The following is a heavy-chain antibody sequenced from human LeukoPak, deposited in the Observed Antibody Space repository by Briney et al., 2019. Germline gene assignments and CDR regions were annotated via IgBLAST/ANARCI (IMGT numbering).Heavy chain of an antibody. CDR1: GFTFSSYW. J-gene: IGHJ6*03. V-gene: IGHV3-74*01. D-gene: IGHD3-9*01. CDR2: INSDGSST. CDR3: ARIRISTDSYYYMDV. Sequence: PGGSLRLSCAASGFTFSSYWMHWVRQAPGKGLVWVSRINSDGSSTSYADSVKGRFTISRDNAKNSLFLQMISLRAEDTAVYYCARIRISTDSYYYMDVWGKGTTITVSS.